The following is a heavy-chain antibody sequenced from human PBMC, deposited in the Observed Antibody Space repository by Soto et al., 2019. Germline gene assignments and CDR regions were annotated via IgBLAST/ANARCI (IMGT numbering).Heavy chain of an antibody. D-gene: IGHD6-19*01. V-gene: IGHV3-7*01. Sequence: EVQLVESGGGLVHPGGSLRLSCEASGFSLSDYWMNWVRQAPGKGLEWVAIIKQDGSDRYYVDSVKGRFTISRDNAKNSLYLQMRSLRVEDTALDYCARGRGWLHDYWGQVTLVTVSS. CDR1: GFSLSDYW. CDR3: ARGRGWLHDY. J-gene: IGHJ4*02. CDR2: IKQDGSDR.